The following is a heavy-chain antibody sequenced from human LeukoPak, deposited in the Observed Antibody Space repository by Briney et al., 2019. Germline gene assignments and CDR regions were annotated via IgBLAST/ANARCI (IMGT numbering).Heavy chain of an antibody. Sequence: GGSLRLSCAASGFTFSSYSMNWVRQAPGKGLEWVSSISSSSSCIYYADSVKGRFTISRDNAKNSLYLQMNSLRAEDTAVYYCARVGVYQLLYRYYYYYGMDVWGKGTTVTVSS. D-gene: IGHD2-2*02. CDR2: ISSSSSCI. CDR1: GFTFSSYS. CDR3: ARVGVYQLLYRYYYYYGMDV. V-gene: IGHV3-21*01. J-gene: IGHJ6*04.